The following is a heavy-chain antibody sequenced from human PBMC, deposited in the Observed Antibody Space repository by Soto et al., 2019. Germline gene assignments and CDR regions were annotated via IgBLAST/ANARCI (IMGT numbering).Heavy chain of an antibody. D-gene: IGHD6-19*01. V-gene: IGHV4-4*02. CDR3: ARDWYSSGWYPRYYYGMDV. CDR1: GGSISSSNW. Sequence: SETLSLTCAVSGGSISSSNWWSWVRQPPGKGLEWIGEIYHSGSTNYNPSLKSRVTISVDKSKNQFSLKLSSVTAADTAVYYCARDWYSSGWYPRYYYGMDVWGQGTTVTVSS. CDR2: IYHSGST. J-gene: IGHJ6*02.